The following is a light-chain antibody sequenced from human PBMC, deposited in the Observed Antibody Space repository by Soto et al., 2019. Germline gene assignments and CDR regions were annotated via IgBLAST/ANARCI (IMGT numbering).Light chain of an antibody. CDR3: QQYNDWLT. CDR1: QSVSNN. V-gene: IGKV3-15*01. Sequence: EIVMTQSPATLSVSPGERATLSCRASQSVSNNLAWYQQKPGQAPRLLIYSASIRATGIPARFSGSASGTEFTLTISSLQSEDFAVYYCQQYNDWLTFGPGTKVDIK. CDR2: SAS. J-gene: IGKJ3*01.